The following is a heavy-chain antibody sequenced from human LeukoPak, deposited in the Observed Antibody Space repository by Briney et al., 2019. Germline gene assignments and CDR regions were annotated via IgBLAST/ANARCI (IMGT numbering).Heavy chain of an antibody. CDR3: ARRYCSSTSCYYFDY. D-gene: IGHD2-2*01. J-gene: IGHJ4*02. CDR1: GYTFTDYY. V-gene: IGHV1-2*02. Sequence: ASVKVSCKASGYTFTDYYIQWVRQAPGQGLEWMGWINPKSGGTNSAQKFQGRVTMTRDTSITTAYMELSRLKSDDTAVYYCARRYCSSTSCYYFDYWGQGTLVTVSS. CDR2: INPKSGGT.